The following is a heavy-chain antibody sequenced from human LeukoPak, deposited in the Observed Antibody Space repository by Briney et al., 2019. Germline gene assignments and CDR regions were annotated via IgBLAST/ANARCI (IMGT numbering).Heavy chain of an antibody. CDR2: ISGSGGST. CDR1: GFTFSSYW. Sequence: GGSLRLSCAASGFTFSSYWMSWVRQAPGKGLEWVSAISGSGGSTYYADSVKGRFTISRDNSKNTLYLQMSSLRAEDTAVYYCAKGIGVVINLFDYWGQGTLVTVSS. V-gene: IGHV3-23*01. D-gene: IGHD3-22*01. CDR3: AKGIGVVINLFDY. J-gene: IGHJ4*02.